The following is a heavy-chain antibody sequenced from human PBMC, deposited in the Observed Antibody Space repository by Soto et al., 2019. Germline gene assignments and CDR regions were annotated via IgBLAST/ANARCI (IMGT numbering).Heavy chain of an antibody. CDR1: GGSITSHY. CDR3: ARPRGTTPAVWYFDL. V-gene: IGHV4-59*08. J-gene: IGHJ2*01. Sequence: QVQLQESGPGLVKPSETLSLTCTVSGGSITSHYWSWIRQPPGKGLEWIGYIYYSGSTDYNPSLKRRVTISVDTSKNHLSLRLSSVTAADTAVYYCARPRGTTPAVWYFDLWGRGTLVTVSS. CDR2: IYYSGST. D-gene: IGHD1-26*01.